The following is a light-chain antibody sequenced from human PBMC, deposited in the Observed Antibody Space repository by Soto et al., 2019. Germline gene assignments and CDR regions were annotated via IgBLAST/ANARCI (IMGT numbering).Light chain of an antibody. CDR3: QAWDNIWV. J-gene: IGLJ3*02. Sequence: SYELTQPPSVSVSPGQTASITCSGDKLGDKYACWYQQKPGQSPVLVIYQHSKRPSGIPERFSGSNSGNTATLTISGTQAMDEADYYCQAWDNIWVSGGGTQLTVL. CDR2: QHS. V-gene: IGLV3-1*01. CDR1: KLGDKY.